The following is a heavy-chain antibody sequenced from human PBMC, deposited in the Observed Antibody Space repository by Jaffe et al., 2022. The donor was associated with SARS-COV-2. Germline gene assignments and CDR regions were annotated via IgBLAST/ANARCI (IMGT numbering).Heavy chain of an antibody. J-gene: IGHJ4*02. CDR1: GFTFSSYA. V-gene: IGHV3-23*01. CDR3: AKDRATTGYSYGLDFDY. CDR2: ISGSGGST. D-gene: IGHD5-18*01. Sequence: EVQLLESGGGLVQPGGSLRLSCAASGFTFSSYAMSWVRQAPGKGLEWVSAISGSGGSTYYADSVKGRFTISRDNSKNTLYLQMNSLRAEDTAVYYCAKDRATTGYSYGLDFDYWGQGTLVTVSS.